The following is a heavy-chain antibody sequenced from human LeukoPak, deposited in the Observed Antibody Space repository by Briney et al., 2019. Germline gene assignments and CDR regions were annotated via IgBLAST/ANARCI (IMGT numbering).Heavy chain of an antibody. CDR2: INPNSGGT. CDR3: ASLSPRIVGATIVDY. V-gene: IGHV1-2*02. CDR1: GYTFTGYY. Sequence: ASVKVSCKASGYTFTGYYMHWVRQAPGRGLEWMGWINPNSGGTNYAQKFQGRVTMTRDTSISTAYMELSRLRSDDTAVYYCASLSPRIVGATIVDYWGQGTLATVSS. J-gene: IGHJ4*02. D-gene: IGHD1-26*01.